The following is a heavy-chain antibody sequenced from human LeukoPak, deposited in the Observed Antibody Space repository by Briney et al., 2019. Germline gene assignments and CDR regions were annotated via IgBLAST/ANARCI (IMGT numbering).Heavy chain of an antibody. CDR3: ARDPPYYYDSSGYYDDAFDI. Sequence: ASVKVSCKASGYTFTNYAMNWVRQAPGQGLEWMGWINTNTGNPTYAQGFTGRFVFSLDTSVSTAYLQISSLKAEDTAVYYCARDPPYYYDSSGYYDDAFDIWGQGTMVTVSS. D-gene: IGHD3-22*01. V-gene: IGHV7-4-1*02. CDR1: GYTFTNYA. CDR2: INTNTGNP. J-gene: IGHJ3*02.